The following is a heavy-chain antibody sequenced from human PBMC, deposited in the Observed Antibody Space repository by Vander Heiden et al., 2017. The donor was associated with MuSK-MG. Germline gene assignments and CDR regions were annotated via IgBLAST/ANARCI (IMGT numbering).Heavy chain of an antibody. Sequence: EEQLVESGGGLVQPGGSLRLSCVASGFIFKNYWMSWIRQAPGKGLEWVANLNEEGTEKHYVDSVKGRFTSARDNAKKSVYMKMNSLRAEDTALYDCAGRIFDIWGQGTMVTVSS. D-gene: IGHD1-1*01. CDR3: AGRIFDI. V-gene: IGHV3-7*01. J-gene: IGHJ3*02. CDR2: LNEEGTEK. CDR1: GFIFKNYW.